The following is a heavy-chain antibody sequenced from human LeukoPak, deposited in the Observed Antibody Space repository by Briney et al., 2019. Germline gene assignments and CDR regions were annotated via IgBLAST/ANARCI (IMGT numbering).Heavy chain of an antibody. D-gene: IGHD6-19*01. CDR3: ARGRSSLDL. CDR2: IFYTGSY. Sequence: SETLSLTCTVAAGSISNHYWSWMRQSPGKGLEWIAYIFYTGSYNYNPSLKSRVYISVDTSKNQFSLNLTSVTAADTAVYYCARGRSSLDLWGQGTLVTVSS. J-gene: IGHJ5*02. CDR1: AGSISNHY. V-gene: IGHV4-59*11.